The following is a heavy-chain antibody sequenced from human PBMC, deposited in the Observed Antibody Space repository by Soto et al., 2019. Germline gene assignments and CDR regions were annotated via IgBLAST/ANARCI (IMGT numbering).Heavy chain of an antibody. D-gene: IGHD3-22*01. CDR2: IYHSGST. CDR3: ASAPLTHYYYDSSGYFDY. CDR1: GGSISSSNW. Sequence: PSETLSLTCAVSGGSISSSNWWSWVRQPPGKGLEWIGEIYHSGSTNYNPSLKSRVTISVDKSKNQFSLKLSSVTAADTAVYYCASAPLTHYYYDSSGYFDYWGQGTLVTVSS. J-gene: IGHJ4*02. V-gene: IGHV4-4*02.